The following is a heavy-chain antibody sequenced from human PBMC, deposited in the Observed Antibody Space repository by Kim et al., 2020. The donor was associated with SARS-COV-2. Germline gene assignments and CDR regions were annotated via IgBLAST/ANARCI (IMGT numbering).Heavy chain of an antibody. CDR2: IWYDGSGK. D-gene: IGHD4-17*01. J-gene: IGHJ6*02. CDR3: AREDYGGNPGYFYGMDV. Sequence: GGSLRLSCTASGFIFSSYGMHWVRQAPGKGLEWVAVIWYDGSGKYYSDSVKGRFTISRDNSKNTLYLQMNSLRPEDTAVYYCAREDYGGNPGYFYGMDVWGQGTTVTVSS. CDR1: GFIFSSYG. V-gene: IGHV3-33*01.